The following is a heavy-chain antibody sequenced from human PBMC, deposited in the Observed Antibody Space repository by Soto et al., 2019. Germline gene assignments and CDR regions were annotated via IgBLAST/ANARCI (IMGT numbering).Heavy chain of an antibody. CDR2: ISYDGSNK. CDR1: GFTISRYG. D-gene: IGHD3-3*01. CDR3: AKDGEYEGQYYYYGMDV. V-gene: IGHV3-30*18. J-gene: IGHJ6*02. Sequence: GESLRLSSAVSGFTISRYGTHWVRQAPGKGLEWVAVISYDGSNKYYADSVKGRFTISRDNSKNTLYLQMNSLRAEDTAVYYCAKDGEYEGQYYYYGMDVWGQGT.